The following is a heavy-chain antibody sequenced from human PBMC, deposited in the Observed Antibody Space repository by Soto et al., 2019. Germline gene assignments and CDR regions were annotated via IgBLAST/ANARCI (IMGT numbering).Heavy chain of an antibody. J-gene: IGHJ6*02. CDR3: ARGSRRLQDPDYYYAMAV. CDR1: GFTFSDHY. Sequence: EVQLVESGGGLVQPGGSLRLSCAASGFTFSDHYMDWVRQAPGKGLEWVGRIRDKANTYTTEYAASVKGRFTFSRDDSKNSVFLQMNSLQIEAPAGYYCARGSRRLQDPDYYYAMAVWGQGATVTVSS. D-gene: IGHD2-2*01. V-gene: IGHV3-72*01. CDR2: IRDKANTYTT.